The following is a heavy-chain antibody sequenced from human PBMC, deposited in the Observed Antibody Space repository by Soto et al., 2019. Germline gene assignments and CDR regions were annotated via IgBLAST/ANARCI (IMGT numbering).Heavy chain of an antibody. V-gene: IGHV3-64*01. D-gene: IGHD1-7*01. CDR3: VRRVSGNYDY. CDR1: GLTFSSYD. Sequence: EVQLAESGGGMVQPGGSLRLSCVASGLTFSSYDMQWVRQAPGKGLEYVSSISSNGGTTYYGNSVKGRFTISRDNSKNTLYLQMGSLRAEDMAVYYCVRRVSGNYDYWGQGTLVTVSS. J-gene: IGHJ4*02. CDR2: ISSNGGTT.